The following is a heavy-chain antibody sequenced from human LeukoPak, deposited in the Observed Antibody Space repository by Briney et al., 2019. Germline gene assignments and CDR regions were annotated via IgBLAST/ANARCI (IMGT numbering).Heavy chain of an antibody. CDR3: VRLGGYRIDY. D-gene: IGHD3-16*02. Sequence: GEPLRISCKGSGYSFNNYRISWVRPMPGKGLEWMGTIDPTDSYTKYSPSFQGHVTISLDKSISTAYLQWSGLRASDTAVYYCVRLGGYRIDYWGQGALVTVSS. CDR2: IDPTDSYT. V-gene: IGHV5-10-1*01. CDR1: GYSFNNYR. J-gene: IGHJ4*02.